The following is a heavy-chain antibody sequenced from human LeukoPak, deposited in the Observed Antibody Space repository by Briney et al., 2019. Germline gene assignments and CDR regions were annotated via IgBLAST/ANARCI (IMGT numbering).Heavy chain of an antibody. Sequence: VTVXCTXSXYTFTSYYMHWVRQAPGQGLEWMGIINPSGGSTSYAQKFQGRVTMTRDTSTSTVYMELSSLRSEDTAVYYCARGWLPMVHWFDPWGQGTLVTVSS. J-gene: IGHJ5*02. CDR3: ARGWLPMVHWFDP. CDR2: INPSGGST. V-gene: IGHV1-46*01. CDR1: XYTFTSYY. D-gene: IGHD4/OR15-4a*01.